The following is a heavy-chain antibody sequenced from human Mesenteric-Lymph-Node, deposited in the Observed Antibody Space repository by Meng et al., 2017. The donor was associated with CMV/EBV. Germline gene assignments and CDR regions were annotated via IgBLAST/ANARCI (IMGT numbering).Heavy chain of an antibody. Sequence: LTCTFSVFSLRTSGVGVGWIRQPPGTALEWLALIYWDDDKRYSPSLKSRLTITKDTSKNQVVLTMTKVDPGDTATYYCAHTKDGHFKYWGRGTLVTVSS. V-gene: IGHV2-5*02. CDR3: AHTKDGHFKY. J-gene: IGHJ4*02. CDR2: IYWDDDK. CDR1: VFSLRTSGVG.